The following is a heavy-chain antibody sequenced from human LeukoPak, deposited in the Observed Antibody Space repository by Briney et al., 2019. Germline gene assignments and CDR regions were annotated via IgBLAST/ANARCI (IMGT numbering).Heavy chain of an antibody. D-gene: IGHD6-19*01. V-gene: IGHV4-4*07. Sequence: SGTLSLTCTVSGGSISSYYWSWIRQPAGKGLEWLGHIYTSGSTNYNPSLKSRVTMSVDTSKNQFSLKLSSVTAADTAVYYCARAYAVAAPFDYWGQGTVVTVSS. CDR3: ARAYAVAAPFDY. CDR1: GGSISSYY. J-gene: IGHJ4*02. CDR2: IYTSGST.